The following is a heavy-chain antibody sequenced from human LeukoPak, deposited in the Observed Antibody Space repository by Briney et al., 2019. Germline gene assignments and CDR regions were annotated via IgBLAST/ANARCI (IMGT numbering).Heavy chain of an antibody. CDR3: VREAAATLFDY. CDR2: ISSGSTYI. Sequence: GGSLRLSCAASEFTFSTYSMNWVRQAPGKGLEWVSSISSGSTYIYYADSVKGRFTISRDNAKNSLYLQMNSLRAEDAAVYYCVREAAATLFDYWGQGTLVTVSS. D-gene: IGHD1-26*01. V-gene: IGHV3-21*01. J-gene: IGHJ4*02. CDR1: EFTFSTYS.